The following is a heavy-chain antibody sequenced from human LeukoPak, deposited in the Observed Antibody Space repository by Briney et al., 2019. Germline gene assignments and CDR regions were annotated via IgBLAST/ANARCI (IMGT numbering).Heavy chain of an antibody. Sequence: PSETLSLTCTVSGGSISSSNYYWGWIRQPPGKGLEWIGYIYASGSANYHPSLKSRVTISLDTSENHVSLRLTSVTAEDTAVYYCAREAPGGSGWTYFDYWGQGSLVTVSS. V-gene: IGHV4-61*01. CDR1: GGSISSSNYY. CDR2: IYASGSA. D-gene: IGHD6-19*01. CDR3: AREAPGGSGWTYFDY. J-gene: IGHJ4*02.